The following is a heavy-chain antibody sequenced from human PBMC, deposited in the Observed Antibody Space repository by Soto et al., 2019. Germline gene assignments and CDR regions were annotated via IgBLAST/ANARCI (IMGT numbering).Heavy chain of an antibody. D-gene: IGHD3-3*01. Sequence: QVQLVQSGAEVKKPGASVKVSCKASGYTFTSYGISWVRQAPGQGLEWMGWISAYNGNTNYAQKLQGRVTMTTDTATSTAYMELRSLRSDDTAVYYCARVHYDFWSGYRAFDYWGQGTLVTVSS. CDR3: ARVHYDFWSGYRAFDY. V-gene: IGHV1-18*01. J-gene: IGHJ4*02. CDR1: GYTFTSYG. CDR2: ISAYNGNT.